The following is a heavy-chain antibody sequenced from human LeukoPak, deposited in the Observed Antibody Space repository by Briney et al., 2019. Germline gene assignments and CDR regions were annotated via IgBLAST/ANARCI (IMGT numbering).Heavy chain of an antibody. CDR2: ISSSSSYI. D-gene: IGHD3-22*01. Sequence: PGGSLRLSCAASGFTFSSYSMNWVRQAPGKGLEWVSSISSSSSYIYYADSVKGRFTISRDNAKNSLYLQMNSLRAEDTAVYYCARGHNYYDSSGYVDHWGQGTLITVSS. J-gene: IGHJ4*02. CDR1: GFTFSSYS. V-gene: IGHV3-21*04. CDR3: ARGHNYYDSSGYVDH.